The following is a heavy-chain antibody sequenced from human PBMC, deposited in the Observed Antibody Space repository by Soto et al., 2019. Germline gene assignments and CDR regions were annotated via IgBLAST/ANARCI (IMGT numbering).Heavy chain of an antibody. CDR1: GGSISSYY. J-gene: IGHJ6*02. CDR2: IYYSGST. D-gene: IGHD6-13*01. V-gene: IGHV4-59*01. Sequence: TLSLTCTVSGGSISSYYWSWIRQPPGKGLEWIGYIYYSGSTNYNPSLKSRVTISVDTSKNQFSLKLSSVTAADTAVYYCASSNIAAAGFYYYGMDVWGQGTTVTVSS. CDR3: ASSNIAAAGFYYYGMDV.